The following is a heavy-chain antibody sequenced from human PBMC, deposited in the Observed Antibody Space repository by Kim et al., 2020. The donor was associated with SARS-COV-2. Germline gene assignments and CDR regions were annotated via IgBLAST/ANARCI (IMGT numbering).Heavy chain of an antibody. Sequence: SRVTISVETSKNQFSLKLSSVTAADTAVYYCARERSGYGSGSYYVRGFDYWGQGTLVTVSS. J-gene: IGHJ4*02. V-gene: IGHV4-31*02. D-gene: IGHD3-10*01. CDR3: ARERSGYGSGSYYVRGFDY.